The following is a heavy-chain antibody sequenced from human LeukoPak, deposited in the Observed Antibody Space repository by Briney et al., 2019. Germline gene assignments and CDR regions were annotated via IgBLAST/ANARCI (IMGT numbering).Heavy chain of an antibody. D-gene: IGHD2-2*02. J-gene: IGHJ4*02. Sequence: ASVRVSCKTSGYTFTGYYLHWVRQASGQRPEWMGRIDPDSGGTHYGQKFQGRVTVTRDTSITTVYMELSGLTSDDTAVYYCARVPGPYTTSRFDFWGQGTLVTVSS. CDR1: GYTFTGYY. V-gene: IGHV1-2*02. CDR2: IDPDSGGT. CDR3: ARVPGPYTTSRFDF.